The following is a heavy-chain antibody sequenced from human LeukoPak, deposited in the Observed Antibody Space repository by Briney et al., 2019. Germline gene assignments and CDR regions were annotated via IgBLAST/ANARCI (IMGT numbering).Heavy chain of an antibody. D-gene: IGHD3-22*01. V-gene: IGHV3-48*01. CDR3: ARLDRYYFDSSGYTYYYYMDV. CDR2: IRGGSDTI. CDR1: GFTFSSHS. Sequence: GGSQRLSCEASGFTFSSHSMNWVRQAPGKGREWVSYIRGGSDTIYYADSVKGRFTISRDNAENSLYLQMSSPRAEDTAVYYCARLDRYYFDSSGYTYYYYMDVWGKGTTVTVSS. J-gene: IGHJ6*03.